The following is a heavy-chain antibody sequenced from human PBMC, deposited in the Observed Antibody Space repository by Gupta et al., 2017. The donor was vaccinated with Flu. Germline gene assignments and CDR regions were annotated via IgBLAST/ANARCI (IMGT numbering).Heavy chain of an antibody. V-gene: IGHV3-74*01. CDR2: INSEGSSI. D-gene: IGHD3-9*01. CDR3: ARARYGSTYGMDV. Sequence: RQAPGKGPVWVSFINSEGSSIIYADSVKGRFTISRDNAKNTLYLEMNSLRVEDTAVYYCARARYGSTYGMDVWGQGTTVTVSS. J-gene: IGHJ6*02.